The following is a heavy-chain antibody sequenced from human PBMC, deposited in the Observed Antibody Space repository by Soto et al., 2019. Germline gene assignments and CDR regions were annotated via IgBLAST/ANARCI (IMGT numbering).Heavy chain of an antibody. D-gene: IGHD5-18*01. Sequence: SETLSLTCTVSGGSISSYYWSWIRQPPGKGLEWIGYIYYSGSTNYNPSLKSRVTISVDTSKNQFSLKLSSVTAADTAVYYCARDRGYSYGAFDIWGQGKMVT. CDR3: ARDRGYSYGAFDI. J-gene: IGHJ3*02. V-gene: IGHV4-59*01. CDR2: IYYSGST. CDR1: GGSISSYY.